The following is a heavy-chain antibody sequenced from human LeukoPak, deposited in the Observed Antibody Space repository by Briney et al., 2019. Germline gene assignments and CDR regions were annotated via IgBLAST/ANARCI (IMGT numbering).Heavy chain of an antibody. V-gene: IGHV1-46*01. CDR1: GYTFTGYY. D-gene: IGHD3-22*01. CDR2: INPSGGTT. CDR3: ARWFPVIDAFDF. Sequence: EASVKVSCKASGYTFTGYYMHWVRQAPGQGLEWMGIINPSGGTTRYAQRFQGRVTMTRDTSTGTVYMELSSLRSDDTAMYYCARWFPVIDAFDFWGQGTMVTVSS. J-gene: IGHJ3*01.